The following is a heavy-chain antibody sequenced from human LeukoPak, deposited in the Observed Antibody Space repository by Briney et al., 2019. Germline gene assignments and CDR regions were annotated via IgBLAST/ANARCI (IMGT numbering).Heavy chain of an antibody. D-gene: IGHD2-2*01. CDR3: AKGYCRSTSCRFDY. J-gene: IGHJ4*02. CDR2: ISSSSTYI. V-gene: IGHV3-21*01. CDR1: GFTFTTYS. Sequence: GGSLRLSCASSGFTFTTYSMNWVRQAPGKGLEWVSSISSSSTYIYYADSVKGRFTISRDNAKNSLYLQMNSLRAEDTAVYYCAKGYCRSTSCRFDYWGQGTLVTVSS.